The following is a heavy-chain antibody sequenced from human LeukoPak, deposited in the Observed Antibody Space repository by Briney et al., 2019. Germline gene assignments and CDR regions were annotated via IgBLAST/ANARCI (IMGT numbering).Heavy chain of an antibody. J-gene: IGHJ4*02. CDR3: ARASGPFDY. CDR1: GFTFSTYG. V-gene: IGHV3-33*01. D-gene: IGHD3-10*01. CDR2: IWNDGSNK. Sequence: GGFLRLSCAASGFTFSTYGMHWVRQAPGKGLEWVAVIWNDGSNKYYADSVKGRFTISRDNSKSTLYLQMNSLRAEDTAVYSCARASGPFDYWGQGTLVTVSS.